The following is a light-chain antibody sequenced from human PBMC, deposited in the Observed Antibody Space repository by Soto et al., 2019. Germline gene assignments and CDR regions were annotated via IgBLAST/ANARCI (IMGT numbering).Light chain of an antibody. J-gene: IGKJ5*01. CDR1: QSVSRY. Sequence: EIVLTQSPATLSLSPGERATLSCRASQSVSRYLAWYQQKPGQAPRLLIYDASYMATGIPARFSGSGSGTDFTLTISSLEPEDCAVYYCQQRSNWITFGQGTRLEIK. V-gene: IGKV3-11*01. CDR3: QQRSNWIT. CDR2: DAS.